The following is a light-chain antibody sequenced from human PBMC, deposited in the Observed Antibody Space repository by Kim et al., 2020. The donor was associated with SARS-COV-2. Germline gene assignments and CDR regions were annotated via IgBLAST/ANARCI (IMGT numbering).Light chain of an antibody. J-gene: IGLJ3*02. CDR1: SLRSDY. CDR3: NSRDSSGNHAWV. Sequence: GQTVRITCQGDSLRSDYASWYQQKPGQAPVLVIYGKNNRPPGIPDRFSGSSSGNAASLTITGAQAEDEADYYCNSRDSSGNHAWVFGGGTQLTVL. CDR2: GKN. V-gene: IGLV3-19*01.